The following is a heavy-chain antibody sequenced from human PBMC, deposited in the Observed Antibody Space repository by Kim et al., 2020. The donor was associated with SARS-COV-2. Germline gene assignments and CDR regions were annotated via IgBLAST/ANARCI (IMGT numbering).Heavy chain of an antibody. D-gene: IGHD6-13*01. CDR2: TYYRSKWYN. CDR1: GDSVSSNSAA. J-gene: IGHJ6*02. CDR3: ARERETGGAAANTDYYYYSGMDV. V-gene: IGHV6-1*01. Sequence: SQTLSLTCAISGDSVSSNSAAWNWIRQSPSRGLEWLGRTYYRSKWYNDYAVSVKSRITINPDTSKNQFSLQLNSVTPEDTAVYYCARERETGGAAANTDYYYYSGMDVWGQGTTVTVSS.